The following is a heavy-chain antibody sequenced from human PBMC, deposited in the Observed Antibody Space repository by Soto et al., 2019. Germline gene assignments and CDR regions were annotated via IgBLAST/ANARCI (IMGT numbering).Heavy chain of an antibody. V-gene: IGHV4-59*01. CDR3: AGYDILTGYFLY. CDR1: GGSISSYY. Sequence: ASETLSLTCTVSGGSISSYYWSWIRQPPGKGLEWIGYIYYSGSTNYNPSLKSRVTISVDTSKNQFSLKLSSVTAADTAVYYCAGYDILTGYFLYWGQGTLVTVSS. J-gene: IGHJ4*02. CDR2: IYYSGST. D-gene: IGHD3-9*01.